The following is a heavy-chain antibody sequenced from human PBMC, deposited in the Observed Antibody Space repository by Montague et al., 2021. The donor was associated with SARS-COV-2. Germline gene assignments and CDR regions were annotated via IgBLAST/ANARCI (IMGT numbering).Heavy chain of an antibody. D-gene: IGHD3-9*01. V-gene: IGHV2-70*04. CDR3: ARSYYDILTAYSTPFDY. Sequence: PALVTPTQTLTLTCTFSGFSLSTSGMRASWIRQPPGKALEWLARIDWDDDKFYSASLKTRLTISKDTSKNQVVLTMTNMDPVDTATYYCARSYYDILTAYSTPFDYGGQGTLVTVSS. J-gene: IGHJ4*02. CDR1: GFSLSTSGMR. CDR2: IDWDDDK.